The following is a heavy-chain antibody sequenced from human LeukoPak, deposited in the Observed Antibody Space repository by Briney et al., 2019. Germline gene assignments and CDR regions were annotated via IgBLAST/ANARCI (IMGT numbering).Heavy chain of an antibody. CDR2: IKQNGAEE. V-gene: IGHV3-7*03. Sequence: GGSLRLSCAASGFTFRSFWMSWVRQAPGKRLEWVANIKQNGAEEYYMDSVKGRFTISRDNAKNSVYLQMNSLRVEDTAMYYCARYTAVSSPGAFDIWGQGTMVTVSS. J-gene: IGHJ3*02. D-gene: IGHD4-17*01. CDR3: ARYTAVSSPGAFDI. CDR1: GFTFRSFW.